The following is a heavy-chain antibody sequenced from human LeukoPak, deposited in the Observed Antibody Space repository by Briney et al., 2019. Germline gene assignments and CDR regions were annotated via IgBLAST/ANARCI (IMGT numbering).Heavy chain of an antibody. J-gene: IGHJ4*02. CDR3: ARGVVTFLYYFDY. D-gene: IGHD4-23*01. Sequence: ASVKVSCKASGYTFTGYYMHWVRQAPGQGLEWMGRIIPILGIANYAQKFQGRVTITADKSTSTAYMELSSLRSEDTAVYYCARGVVTFLYYFDYWGQGTLVTVSS. CDR2: IIPILGIA. CDR1: GYTFTGYY. V-gene: IGHV1-69*04.